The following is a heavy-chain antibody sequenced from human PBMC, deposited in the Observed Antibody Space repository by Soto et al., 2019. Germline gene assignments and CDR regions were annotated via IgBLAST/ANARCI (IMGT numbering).Heavy chain of an antibody. V-gene: IGHV3-48*01. CDR3: ARDLDAGMITFGGVIAPGFVYY. Sequence: GGSLILSCAASGFTFSSYSMNWVRQAPGKGLEWVSYISSSSSTIYYVDSVKGRFTISGDNAKNSLYLQMNSLRAEDTAVYYCARDLDAGMITFGGVIAPGFVYYWGQGTLVTVSS. CDR1: GFTFSSYS. D-gene: IGHD3-16*02. J-gene: IGHJ4*02. CDR2: ISSSSSTI.